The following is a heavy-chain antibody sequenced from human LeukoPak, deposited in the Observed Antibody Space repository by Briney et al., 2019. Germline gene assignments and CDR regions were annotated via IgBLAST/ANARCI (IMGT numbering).Heavy chain of an antibody. D-gene: IGHD3-9*01. Sequence: AGSLTLSCAASGLTFSSYDMSWVRQAPGKGLEWVSSIGSDNKPHYSESVKGRFAISRDNSKSMLFLQLNSLRAEDTALYYCAREGRYFDWLFHDAFDIWGQGTMVTVSS. CDR3: AREGRYFDWLFHDAFDI. V-gene: IGHV3-23*05. CDR2: IGSDNKP. CDR1: GLTFSSYD. J-gene: IGHJ3*02.